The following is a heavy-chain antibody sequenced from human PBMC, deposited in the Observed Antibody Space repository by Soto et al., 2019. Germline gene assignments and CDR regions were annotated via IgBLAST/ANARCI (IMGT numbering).Heavy chain of an antibody. CDR3: ARDRALNSEYDY. Sequence: GGSLRLSCAASGFTFSSYAMHWVRQAPGKGLEWVAVISYDGSNKYYADSVKGRFTISRDNSKNTLYLQMNSLRAEDTAVYYCARDRALNSEYDYWGQGTLVTVSS. V-gene: IGHV3-30-3*01. CDR1: GFTFSSYA. J-gene: IGHJ4*02. CDR2: ISYDGSNK. D-gene: IGHD3-10*01.